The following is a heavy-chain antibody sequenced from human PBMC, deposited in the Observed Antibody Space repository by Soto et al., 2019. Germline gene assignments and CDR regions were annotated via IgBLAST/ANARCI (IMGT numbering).Heavy chain of an antibody. Sequence: GGSLRLSCAASGFTFRSYSMNWVRQAPGKGLEWVSSISSSSSYIYYADSVKGRFTISRDNAKNSLYLQMNSLRAEDAAVYYCARLWGSKTKDAFEIWGQGTMVTVSS. CDR3: ARLWGSKTKDAFEI. CDR2: ISSSSSYI. V-gene: IGHV3-21*01. CDR1: GFTFRSYS. J-gene: IGHJ3*02. D-gene: IGHD3-16*01.